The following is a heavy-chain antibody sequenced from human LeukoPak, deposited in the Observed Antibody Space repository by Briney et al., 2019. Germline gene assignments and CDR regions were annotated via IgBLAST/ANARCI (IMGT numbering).Heavy chain of an antibody. CDR1: WFPVSINS. D-gene: IGHD4-17*01. CDR3: ARRAGEYSHPYDY. Sequence: PGGSLRLSCTVSWFPVSINSMSWVRQAPGKGLEWVSFIYSGGNTHYSDSVKGRFTISRDNSKNTLYLQMNSLRAEDTAVYYCARRAGEYSHPYDYWGQGTLVTVSS. V-gene: IGHV3-53*01. CDR2: IYSGGNT. J-gene: IGHJ4*02.